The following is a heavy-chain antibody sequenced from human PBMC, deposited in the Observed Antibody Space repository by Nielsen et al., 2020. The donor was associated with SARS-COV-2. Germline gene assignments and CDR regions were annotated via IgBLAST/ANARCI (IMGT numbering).Heavy chain of an antibody. CDR1: GFTVSSNY. V-gene: IGHV3-53*01. Sequence: GGSLRLSCTASGFTVSSNYMSWVRQAPGKGLEWVAVIYSGGDTYYADSVKGRFTISRDNSKNMVSLQMNTLRAEDTAVYYCATLRAYYDVRSGFLETMDVWGQGTTVTVSS. CDR2: IYSGGDT. D-gene: IGHD3-3*01. CDR3: ATLRAYYDVRSGFLETMDV. J-gene: IGHJ6*02.